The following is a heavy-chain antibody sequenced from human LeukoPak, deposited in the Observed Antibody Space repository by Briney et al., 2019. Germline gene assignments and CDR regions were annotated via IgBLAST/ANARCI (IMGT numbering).Heavy chain of an antibody. Sequence: ASVKVSCKASGNTFINYYMRWVRQAPGQGLEWVGIINPSGGSAYYAQKFQGRVTMTSDVSTSTFHMELSSLRSEDTAVYYCARPVDTASLVNWGQGTLVTVSS. V-gene: IGHV1-46*01. CDR1: GNTFINYY. CDR2: INPSGGSA. D-gene: IGHD5-18*01. J-gene: IGHJ4*02. CDR3: ARPVDTASLVN.